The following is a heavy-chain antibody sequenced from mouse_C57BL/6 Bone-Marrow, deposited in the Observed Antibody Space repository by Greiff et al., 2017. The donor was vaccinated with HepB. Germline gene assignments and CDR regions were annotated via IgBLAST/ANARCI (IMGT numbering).Heavy chain of an antibody. Sequence: QVQLQQSGAELVRPGASVKLSCKASGYTFTDYYINWVKQRPGQGLEWIARIYPGSGNTYYNEKFKGKATLTAEKSSSTAYMQRSSLTSEDSAVYFCARWDWDKGSWFAYWGQGTLVTVSA. CDR1: GYTFTDYY. D-gene: IGHD4-1*01. CDR3: ARWDWDKGSWFAY. V-gene: IGHV1-76*01. J-gene: IGHJ3*01. CDR2: IYPGSGNT.